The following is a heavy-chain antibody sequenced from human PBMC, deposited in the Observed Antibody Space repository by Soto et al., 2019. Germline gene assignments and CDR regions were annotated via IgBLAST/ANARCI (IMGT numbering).Heavy chain of an antibody. D-gene: IGHD6-13*01. CDR1: GYTFTNYG. V-gene: IGHV1-18*01. Sequence: QVQLVQSGAEVKKPGASVKVSCKASGYTFTNYGITWVRQAPGQGPEWMGWISGYNGNTNYAQTLQGRVTMTTDTSTSNAYMEVRGLRYDDTAVYYCARGGSSWSAEYYQHWGQGTLVIVSS. CDR2: ISGYNGNT. J-gene: IGHJ1*01. CDR3: ARGGSSWSAEYYQH.